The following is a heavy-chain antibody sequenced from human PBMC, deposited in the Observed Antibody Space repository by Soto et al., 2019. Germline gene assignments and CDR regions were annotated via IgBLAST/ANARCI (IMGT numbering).Heavy chain of an antibody. D-gene: IGHD1-20*01. CDR3: ARSRITGSTWTFDY. J-gene: IGHJ4*02. Sequence: EVQLVQSGAEVKKPGESLKISCKGSGYSFTNYWIGWVRQMPGKGLEWMGIIYPGDSETRYSSSFQGQVSISADKSISTAYLQWHSLKASDSAKYYCARSRITGSTWTFDYWGQETLVTVSS. CDR1: GYSFTNYW. V-gene: IGHV5-51*01. CDR2: IYPGDSET.